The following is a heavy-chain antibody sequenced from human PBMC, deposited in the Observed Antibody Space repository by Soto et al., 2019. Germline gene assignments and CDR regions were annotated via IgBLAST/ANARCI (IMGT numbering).Heavy chain of an antibody. J-gene: IGHJ4*02. CDR3: ARDSGSYYDFWSGYPSYFDY. CDR1: GYTFTSYG. CDR2: ISAYNGNT. D-gene: IGHD3-3*01. Sequence: ASVKVSCKASGYTFTSYGISWVRQAPGQGLEWMGWISAYNGNTNYAQKLQGRVTMTTDTSTSTAYMELRSLRSDDTAVYYCARDSGSYYDFWSGYPSYFDYWGQGNLVTASS. V-gene: IGHV1-18*01.